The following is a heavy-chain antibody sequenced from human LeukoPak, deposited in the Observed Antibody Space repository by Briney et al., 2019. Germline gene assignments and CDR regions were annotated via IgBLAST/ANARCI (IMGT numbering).Heavy chain of an antibody. CDR2: ISWNSGSI. D-gene: IGHD3-10*01. J-gene: IGHJ4*02. V-gene: IGHV3-9*03. Sequence: PGRSLRLSCAASGFTFDDYAMHWVRQAPGKGLEWVSGISWNSGSIGYADSVKGRFTISRDNAKNSLYLQMNSLRAEDMALYYCAKGPYGSGSYLDYWGQGTLVTVSS. CDR1: GFTFDDYA. CDR3: AKGPYGSGSYLDY.